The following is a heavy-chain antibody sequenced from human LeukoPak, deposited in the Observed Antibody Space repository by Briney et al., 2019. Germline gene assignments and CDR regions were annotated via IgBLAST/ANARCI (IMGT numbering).Heavy chain of an antibody. CDR1: GGTFSSYA. D-gene: IGHD1-14*01. CDR2: ISAYNGNT. CDR3: ARDHKRGQTEYNYYGMDV. V-gene: IGHV1-18*01. J-gene: IGHJ6*02. Sequence: ASVKVSCKASGGTFSSYAISWVRQAPGQGLEWMGWISAYNGNTNYAQTLQGRLTMTTDTSTSTAYMELRSLRSDDTAVYYCARDHKRGQTEYNYYGMDVWGQGTTVTVSS.